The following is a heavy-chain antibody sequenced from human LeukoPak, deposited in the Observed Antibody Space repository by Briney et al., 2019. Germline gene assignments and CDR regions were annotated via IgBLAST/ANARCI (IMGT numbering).Heavy chain of an antibody. V-gene: IGHV3-30*18. CDR2: ISYDGSNK. D-gene: IGHD6-13*01. Sequence: GGSLRLSCAASGFTFSSYGMHWVRQAPGKGLEWVAVISYDGSNKYYADSVKGRFTISRGNYKNTMYLQMNSLRAEDTAVYYCAKGAFCLGIRISSIAAGDPLLSNFYYLGQGTLVTVSS. J-gene: IGHJ4*01. CDR3: AKGAFCLGIRISSIAAGDPLLSNFYY. CDR1: GFTFSSYG.